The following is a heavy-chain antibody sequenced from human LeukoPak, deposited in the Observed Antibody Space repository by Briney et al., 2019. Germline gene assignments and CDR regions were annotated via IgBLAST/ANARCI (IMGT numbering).Heavy chain of an antibody. CDR3: ASGKHYDYVWGSYPLEGFDY. D-gene: IGHD3-16*02. CDR1: GFTFSSYS. CDR2: ISSSSSTI. J-gene: IGHJ4*02. V-gene: IGHV3-48*04. Sequence: GGSLRLSCAASGFTFSSYSMNWVRQAPGKGLEWVSYISSSSSTIYYADSVKGRFTISRDSAKNSLYLQMNSLRAEDTAVYYCASGKHYDYVWGSYPLEGFDYWGQGTLVTVSS.